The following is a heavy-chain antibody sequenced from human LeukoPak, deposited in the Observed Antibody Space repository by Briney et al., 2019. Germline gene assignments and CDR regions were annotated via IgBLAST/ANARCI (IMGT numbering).Heavy chain of an antibody. Sequence: IPSETLSLTCAVSGGSISSSNWWSWVRQPPGKGLEWIGEIYHSGSTNYNPSLKSRVTISVDTSKNQFSLKLSSVTAADTAVYYCARGPAWLRYNYYYYMDVWGKGTTVTVSS. J-gene: IGHJ6*03. CDR3: ARGPAWLRYNYYYYMDV. CDR2: IYHSGST. V-gene: IGHV4-4*02. D-gene: IGHD5-12*01. CDR1: GGSISSSNW.